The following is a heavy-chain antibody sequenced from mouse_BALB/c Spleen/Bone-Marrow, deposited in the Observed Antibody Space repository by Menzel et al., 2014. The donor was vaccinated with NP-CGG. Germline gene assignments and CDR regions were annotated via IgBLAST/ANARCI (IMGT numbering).Heavy chain of an antibody. V-gene: IGHV1-69*02. Sequence: QVQLQQSGAEFVKPGAPVKLSCKASGYTFTNYWMNWVKQRPGRGLEWIGRIDPSDSETHYNQKFKDKATLTVGESSSTAYIQLSSLTSEDSAVYYCARGYYGRTYGWYFDVWGAGTTVTVSS. D-gene: IGHD1-1*01. J-gene: IGHJ1*01. CDR2: IDPSDSET. CDR3: ARGYYGRTYGWYFDV. CDR1: GYTFTNYW.